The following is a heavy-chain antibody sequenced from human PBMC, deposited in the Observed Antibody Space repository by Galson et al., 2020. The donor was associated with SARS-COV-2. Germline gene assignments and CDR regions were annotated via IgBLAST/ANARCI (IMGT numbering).Heavy chain of an antibody. J-gene: IGHJ6*02. D-gene: IGHD6-19*01. CDR3: ARSIAVAGTTIYYYYGMDV. Sequence: GGSLRLSCAASGFTFSSYSMNWVRQAPGKGLEWVSSISSSSSYIYYADSVKGRFTISRDNAKNSLYLQMNSLRAEDTAVYYCARSIAVAGTTIYYYYGMDVWGQGTTVTVSS. CDR1: GFTFSSYS. CDR2: ISSSSSYI. V-gene: IGHV3-21*01.